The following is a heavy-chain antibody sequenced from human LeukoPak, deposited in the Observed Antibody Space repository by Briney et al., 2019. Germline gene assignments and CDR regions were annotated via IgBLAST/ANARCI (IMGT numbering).Heavy chain of an antibody. V-gene: IGHV1-2*02. Sequence: ASVEVSCKASGYTFTGYYMHWVRQAPGQGLEWMGWISPNSGGTNYAQKFQGRVTMTRDTSISTAYMELSRLRSDDTAVYYCARAPRIAAAGTRWFDPWGQGTLVTVSS. D-gene: IGHD6-13*01. CDR3: ARAPRIAAAGTRWFDP. J-gene: IGHJ5*02. CDR2: ISPNSGGT. CDR1: GYTFTGYY.